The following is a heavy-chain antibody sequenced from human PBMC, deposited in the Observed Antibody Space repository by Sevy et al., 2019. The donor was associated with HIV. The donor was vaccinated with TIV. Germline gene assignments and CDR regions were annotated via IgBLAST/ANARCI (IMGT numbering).Heavy chain of an antibody. J-gene: IGHJ3*02. V-gene: IGHV4-30-2*01. CDR2: IFHTGNV. Sequence: SETLSLTCAVSGGSISSGAYSWNWIRQAPGKGLEWIGYIFHTGNVYYNPSLKSRVTISVDRSKSQFSLMLSSVTAADTAVFYCARDGGTLTTPGSFDIWGQGIMVTVSS. CDR1: GGSISSGAYS. D-gene: IGHD4-17*01. CDR3: ARDGGTLTTPGSFDI.